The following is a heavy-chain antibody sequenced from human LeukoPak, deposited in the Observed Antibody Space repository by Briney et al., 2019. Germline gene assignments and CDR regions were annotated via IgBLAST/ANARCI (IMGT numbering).Heavy chain of an antibody. J-gene: IGHJ5*02. Sequence: SETLSLTCAVYGGSFSGYYLSWIRQPPGKGLEWIGEINHSGSTNYNPSLKSRVTISVDTSKNQFSLKLSSVTDAYTAVYYCARGLGIAGAGTYGFWFDPWGQGTLVTVSS. CDR3: ARGLGIAGAGTYGFWFDP. V-gene: IGHV4-34*01. CDR2: INHSGST. CDR1: GGSFSGYY. D-gene: IGHD6-13*01.